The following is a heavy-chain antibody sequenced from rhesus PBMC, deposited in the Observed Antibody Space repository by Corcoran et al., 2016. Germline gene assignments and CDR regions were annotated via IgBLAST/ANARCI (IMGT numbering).Heavy chain of an antibody. CDR1: GCSTSRNY. J-gene: IGHJ4*01. V-gene: IGHV4-147*01. CDR2: IYGGSGST. CDR3: ARYGMGELRYDY. Sequence: QVQLQESGPGLVKPSETLSLTCAVSGCSTSRNYWRSIRPSSARGLEWIGYIYGGSGSTSYNPSLKSRVTISTDTSKNQFSLKLSSVTAADTAVYYCARYGMGELRYDYWGQGVLVTVSS. D-gene: IGHD1-44*01.